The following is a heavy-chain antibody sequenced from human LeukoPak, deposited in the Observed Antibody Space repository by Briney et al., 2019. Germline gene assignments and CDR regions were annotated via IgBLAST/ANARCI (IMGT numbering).Heavy chain of an antibody. Sequence: ASMKVSCKASGFALYKYNIVWVRQAPGQGLEWVGWITAFNGNTNYGQKVQGRITMTTDTSTSTSYMELRNLRSDDTAVYYCARNTYGYKFSMDVWGKGTTVIISS. V-gene: IGHV1-18*04. CDR3: ARNTYGYKFSMDV. J-gene: IGHJ6*03. D-gene: IGHD5-24*01. CDR1: GFALYKYN. CDR2: ITAFNGNT.